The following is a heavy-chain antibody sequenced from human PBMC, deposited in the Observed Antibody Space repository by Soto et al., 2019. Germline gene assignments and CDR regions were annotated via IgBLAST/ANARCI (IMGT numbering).Heavy chain of an antibody. D-gene: IGHD2-2*01. CDR2: IIPVFGTP. V-gene: IGHV1-69*12. CDR1: GGTFTNYA. J-gene: IGHJ6*02. Sequence: QVQLVQSGAEVKKPRSSLEVSCKASGGTFTNYAFSWVRQAPGQGLEWMGGIIPVFGTPDYAQKFQGRVTITADESTRTASMELSSLRSDDTAVYYCARERSVGYCITTTCPKPFYYYAMDVWGQGTTVTVSS. CDR3: ARERSVGYCITTTCPKPFYYYAMDV.